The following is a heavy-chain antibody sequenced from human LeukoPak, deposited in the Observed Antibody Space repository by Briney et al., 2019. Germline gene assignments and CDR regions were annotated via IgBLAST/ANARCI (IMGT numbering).Heavy chain of an antibody. CDR1: GFTFSSYG. Sequence: PGGSLRLSCAASGFTFSSYGMHWVRQAPDKGLDWVAFIRYDGRNKYYADSVKGRFTISRDNAKNSLYLQMNSLRAEDTAVYYCASLFGSGPNWFDPWGQGTLVTVSS. J-gene: IGHJ5*02. D-gene: IGHD3-10*01. CDR3: ASLFGSGPNWFDP. V-gene: IGHV3-30*02. CDR2: IRYDGRNK.